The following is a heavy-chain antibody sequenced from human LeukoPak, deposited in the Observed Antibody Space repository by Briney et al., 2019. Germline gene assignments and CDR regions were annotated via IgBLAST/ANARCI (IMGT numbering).Heavy chain of an antibody. CDR1: GGSISSYY. CDR3: ARHALRGYSSQVWFDP. CDR2: IYYSGST. V-gene: IGHV4-59*08. Sequence: SETLSLTCTVSGGSISSYYWSWIRQPPGKGLEWIGYIYYSGSTNYNPSLKSRVTISVDTSKNQFSLKLSSVTAADTAVYYCARHALRGYSSQVWFDPWGQGTLVTVSS. D-gene: IGHD5-18*01. J-gene: IGHJ5*02.